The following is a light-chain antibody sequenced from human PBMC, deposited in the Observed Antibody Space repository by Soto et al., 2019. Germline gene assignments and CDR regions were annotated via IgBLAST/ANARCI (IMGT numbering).Light chain of an antibody. Sequence: DIQMTQSPSTLSASIGDRVTITCRASQSINNWLAWYQQKPGKAPKFLIYDGSTLESGVPSRFSGRASGTEFTLTISSLHPEDFRTYYCQQYDDYPLTFGGGTRVEIK. CDR3: QQYDDYPLT. J-gene: IGKJ4*01. CDR2: DGS. V-gene: IGKV1-5*01. CDR1: QSINNW.